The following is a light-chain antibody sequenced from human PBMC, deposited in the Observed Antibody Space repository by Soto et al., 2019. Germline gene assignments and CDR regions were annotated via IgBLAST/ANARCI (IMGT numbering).Light chain of an antibody. Sequence: EIVLTQSPATLSLSPGERATLSCRASQSVSSYLAWYQQKPGQAPRLLIYDASNRATGIPARFSGRGSVTDFTVTISSLEPEDFAVYYCQQRSNWLWTFGQGTKVEIK. CDR3: QQRSNWLWT. CDR2: DAS. V-gene: IGKV3-11*01. CDR1: QSVSSY. J-gene: IGKJ1*01.